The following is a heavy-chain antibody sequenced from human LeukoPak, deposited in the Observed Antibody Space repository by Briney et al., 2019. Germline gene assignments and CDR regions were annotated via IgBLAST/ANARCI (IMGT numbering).Heavy chain of an antibody. Sequence: GGSLRLSCAASGFTFSSYGMHWVRQAPGKGLEWVAVTSYDGSNKYYADSEKGRFTISRDNSKNTLYLQMNSLRTEDTAVYFCARDKSSSSSFYHGVDVWGQGTTVTVSS. D-gene: IGHD6-6*01. CDR3: ARDKSSSSSFYHGVDV. CDR2: TSYDGSNK. J-gene: IGHJ6*02. CDR1: GFTFSSYG. V-gene: IGHV3-30*03.